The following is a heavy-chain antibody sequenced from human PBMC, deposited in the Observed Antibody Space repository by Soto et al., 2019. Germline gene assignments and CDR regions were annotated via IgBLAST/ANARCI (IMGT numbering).Heavy chain of an antibody. V-gene: IGHV4-59*01. CDR1: GGSISSYY. CDR2: IYYSGST. J-gene: IGHJ4*02. CDR3: ARVGLRGYSDN. Sequence: SETLSLTCTVSGGSISSYYWSWIRQPPGKGLEWIGYIYYSGSTNYNPSLKSRVTISVDTSKNQFSLKLSSVTAADTAVYYCARVGLRGYSDNWGQGALVTVSS. D-gene: IGHD5-18*01.